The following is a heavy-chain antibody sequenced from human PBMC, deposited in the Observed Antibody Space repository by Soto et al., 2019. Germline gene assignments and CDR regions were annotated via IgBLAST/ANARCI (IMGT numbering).Heavy chain of an antibody. CDR3: ARHLWVGSSWYLGAFDI. CDR1: GDSISNYY. Sequence: QVQLQESGPGLVKPSETLSLTCTVSGDSISNYYWSWIRQPPGKGLEWIGYIYYSGSTNYNPAPTSRVTISVETSKIQFSLMVSSVTAADTAVYYCARHLWVGSSWYLGAFDIWGQGTMVTVSS. J-gene: IGHJ3*02. CDR2: IYYSGST. D-gene: IGHD6-13*01. V-gene: IGHV4-59*08.